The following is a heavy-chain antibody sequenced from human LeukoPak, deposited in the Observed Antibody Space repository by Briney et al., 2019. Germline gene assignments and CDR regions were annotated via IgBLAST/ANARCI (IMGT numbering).Heavy chain of an antibody. CDR1: GGSVSSGSHY. V-gene: IGHV4-61*01. CDR3: ARYSSDHDGRHFEF. D-gene: IGHD2-21*01. CDR2: IYYRGTT. J-gene: IGHJ4*02. Sequence: KASETLSLTCTVSGGSVSSGSHYWNWIRQSPGRGLEWIGHIYYRGTTNYTPSLKSRVTISVDTSMNQFSLRLSSVTAADTAVYYCARYSSDHDGRHFEFWGQGILVTVSS.